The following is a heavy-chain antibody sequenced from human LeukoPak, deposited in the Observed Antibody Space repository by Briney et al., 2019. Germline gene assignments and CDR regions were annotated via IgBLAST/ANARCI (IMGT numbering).Heavy chain of an antibody. CDR3: AKAPVTSCRGAFCYPFDY. CDR1: GFSFSSYA. V-gene: IGHV3-23*01. J-gene: IGHJ4*02. CDR2: MSSSDDGR. D-gene: IGHD2-15*01. Sequence: GGSLRLSCATSGFSFSSYAMSWVRQAPGKGLEWVSAMSSSDDGRYYAASVRGRFTISRDTSRSTLYLQMNSLRAEGAAVYYCAKAPVTSCRGAFCYPFDYWGQGTLVTVSS.